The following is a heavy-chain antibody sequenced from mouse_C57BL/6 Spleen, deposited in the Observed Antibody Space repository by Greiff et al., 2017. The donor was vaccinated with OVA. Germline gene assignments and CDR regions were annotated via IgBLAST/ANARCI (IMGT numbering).Heavy chain of an antibody. CDR3: ARPSTVVARGAMDY. CDR1: GFTFSDYG. V-gene: IGHV5-17*01. J-gene: IGHJ4*01. CDR2: ISSGSSTI. D-gene: IGHD1-1*01. Sequence: EVQLMESGGGLVKPGGSLKLSCAASGFTFSDYGMHWVRQAPEKGLEWVAYISSGSSTIYYADTVKGRFTISRDNAKNTLFLQMTSLRSEDTAMYYCARPSTVVARGAMDYWGQGTSVTVSS.